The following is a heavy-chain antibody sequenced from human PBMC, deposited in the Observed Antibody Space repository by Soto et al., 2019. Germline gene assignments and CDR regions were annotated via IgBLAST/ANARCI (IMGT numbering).Heavy chain of an antibody. CDR2: IYHSGST. CDR3: ARGQVVAAQH. J-gene: IGHJ4*02. Sequence: QLQLQESGSGLVKPSQTLSLTCAGSGGSISSGGYSWSWIRQPPGKGLEWIGYIYHSGSTYYHPSLKRRLTISVDRSKNQFSLKLSSVTAADTAVYYCARGQVVAAQHWGQGTLVTVSS. D-gene: IGHD2-15*01. CDR1: GGSISSGGYS. V-gene: IGHV4-30-2*01.